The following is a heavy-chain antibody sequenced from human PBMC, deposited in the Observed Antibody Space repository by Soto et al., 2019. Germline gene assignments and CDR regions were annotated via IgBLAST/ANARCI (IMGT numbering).Heavy chain of an antibody. V-gene: IGHV3-66*01. J-gene: IGHJ6*02. CDR1: GFTVSSNY. CDR3: ARDFVVGGPAINYYYGMDV. D-gene: IGHD1-26*01. CDR2: IYSAGNT. Sequence: GGSLRLSCAASGFTVSSNYMSWVRQAPGKGLEWISIIYSAGNTYYADSVKGRFTISRDNSKNTLYLQMNSLGAEDTAVYYCARDFVVGGPAINYYYGMDVWGQGTTVTVSS.